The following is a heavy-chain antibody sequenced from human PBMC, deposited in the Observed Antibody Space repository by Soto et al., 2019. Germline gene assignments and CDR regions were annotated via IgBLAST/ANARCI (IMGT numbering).Heavy chain of an antibody. D-gene: IGHD3-22*01. V-gene: IGHV4-4*02. J-gene: IGHJ4*02. CDR1: GGSISSSNW. Sequence: QVQLQESGPGLVKPSGTLSLTCAVSGGSISSSNWWSWVRQPPGKGLEWIGEIYHSGSTNYNPSLKSRVNISVYKSKNQFSLKLSSVTAADTAVYYCASTTYYYDSSGYYYFDYWGQGTLVTVSS. CDR2: IYHSGST. CDR3: ASTTYYYDSSGYYYFDY.